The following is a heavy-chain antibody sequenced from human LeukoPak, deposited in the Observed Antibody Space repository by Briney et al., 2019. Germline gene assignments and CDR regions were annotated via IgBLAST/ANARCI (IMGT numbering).Heavy chain of an antibody. Sequence: GGSLRLSCAASGFTFSSYGMHWVRQAPGKGLEWVAFIRYDGSNEYYADSVKGRFTTSRDNSKNTLYLQMNSLRAEDTAVYYCAKAGYCSTTGCPDYYYMDVWGKGTTVTVSS. D-gene: IGHD2-2*01. V-gene: IGHV3-30*02. CDR3: AKAGYCSTTGCPDYYYMDV. CDR2: IRYDGSNE. J-gene: IGHJ6*03. CDR1: GFTFSSYG.